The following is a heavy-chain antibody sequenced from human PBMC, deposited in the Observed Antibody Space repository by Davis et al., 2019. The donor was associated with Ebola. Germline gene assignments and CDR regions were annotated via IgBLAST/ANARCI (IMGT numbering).Heavy chain of an antibody. Sequence: MPSETLSLTCAVYGGSFSGYYWSWILQPPGKGLEWIGEINHSGSTNYNPSLKSRVTISVDTSKNQFSLKLTSVTAADTAIYHCARRTAVAGGWFDSWGQGTLVTVSS. D-gene: IGHD6-19*01. V-gene: IGHV4-34*01. J-gene: IGHJ5*01. CDR2: INHSGST. CDR1: GGSFSGYY. CDR3: ARRTAVAGGWFDS.